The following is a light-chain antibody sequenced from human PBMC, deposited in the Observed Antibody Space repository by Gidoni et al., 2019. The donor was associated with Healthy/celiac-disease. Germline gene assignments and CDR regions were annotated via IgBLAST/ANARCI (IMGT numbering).Light chain of an antibody. V-gene: IGKV1-33*01. CDR2: DAS. J-gene: IGKJ3*01. CDR3: QPST. Sequence: DIQMTQSPSSLSASVGDRVTITCQASQDISNYLNWYQQKPGKAPKLLIYDASNLETGVPSRFSGSGSGTDFTFTISSLQPEDIETYYCQPSTFGPGTKVDIK. CDR1: QDISNY.